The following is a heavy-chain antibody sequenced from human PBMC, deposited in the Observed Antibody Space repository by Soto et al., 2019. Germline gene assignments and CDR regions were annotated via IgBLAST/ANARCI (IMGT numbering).Heavy chain of an antibody. CDR3: AHIPNYYQYDWFDP. CDR1: GFSLTTRGVG. V-gene: IGHV2-5*02. D-gene: IGHD3-16*01. CDR2: IYWDDDK. J-gene: IGHJ5*02. Sequence: QITLKESGPTLVTPTQTLTLTCTFSGFSLTTRGVGVGWIRQPPGKALECLALIYWDDDKRYSPSLQSRLSITKDTSKNQVVLTMTNVDPVDTATYYCAHIPNYYQYDWFDPWGQGTLVSVSS.